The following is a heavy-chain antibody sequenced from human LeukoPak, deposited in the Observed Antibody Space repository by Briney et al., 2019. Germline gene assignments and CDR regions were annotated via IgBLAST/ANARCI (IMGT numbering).Heavy chain of an antibody. Sequence: GGSLRLSCAVSGFTVSNDYMSWVRQSPGKGLEWVSVIYGDGSTYYADSVRGRFTISRDNSENTLYLQMDSLRAEDTAVYYCTRLLPSSHHFFDSWGQGTLVTVSS. CDR2: IYGDGST. V-gene: IGHV3-53*01. CDR1: GFTVSNDY. CDR3: TRLLPSSHHFFDS. D-gene: IGHD6-6*01. J-gene: IGHJ4*02.